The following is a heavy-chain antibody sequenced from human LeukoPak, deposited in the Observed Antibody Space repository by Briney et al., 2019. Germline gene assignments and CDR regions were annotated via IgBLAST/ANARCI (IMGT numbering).Heavy chain of an antibody. J-gene: IGHJ4*02. CDR2: FYYTGST. D-gene: IGHD4-23*01. CDR1: GGSFSTYY. CDR3: ARGGNALDY. Sequence: PSQTLSLTCGVYGGSFSTYYWSWIRQPPGKGLDWIGSFYYTGSTNYNPSLRSRVTISLDTSKNQISLRLSSVTAADTAVYYCARGGNALDYWGQGTLVTVSS. V-gene: IGHV4-59*01.